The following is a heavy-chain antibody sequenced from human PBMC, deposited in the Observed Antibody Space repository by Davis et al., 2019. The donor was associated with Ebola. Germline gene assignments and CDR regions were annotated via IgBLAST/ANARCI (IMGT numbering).Heavy chain of an antibody. CDR1: GYTFTGYD. CDR2: INTNTGNP. J-gene: IGHJ4*02. V-gene: IGHV7-4-1*02. D-gene: IGHD2/OR15-2a*01. CDR3: ARGRKLSDY. Sequence: AASVKVSCKASGYTFTGYDINWVRQAPGQGLEWMGWINTNTGNPTYAQGFTGRFVFSLDTSVSTAYLQISSLKAEDTAVYYCARGRKLSDYWGQGTLVTVSS.